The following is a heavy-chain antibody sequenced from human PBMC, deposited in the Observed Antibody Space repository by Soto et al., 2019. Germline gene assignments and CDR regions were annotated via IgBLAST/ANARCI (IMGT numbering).Heavy chain of an antibody. V-gene: IGHV4-34*01. CDR2: INHSGST. Sequence: QVQLQPWGAGLLKPSETLSLTCAVYGGSFSGYYWSWIRQPPGKGLEWIGEINHSGSTNYNPSLKSRVTISVDTSKNQFSLKLSSVTAADTAVYYCARGQRYFDWLLWAFDYWGQGTLVTVSS. CDR3: ARGQRYFDWLLWAFDY. D-gene: IGHD3-9*01. CDR1: GGSFSGYY. J-gene: IGHJ4*02.